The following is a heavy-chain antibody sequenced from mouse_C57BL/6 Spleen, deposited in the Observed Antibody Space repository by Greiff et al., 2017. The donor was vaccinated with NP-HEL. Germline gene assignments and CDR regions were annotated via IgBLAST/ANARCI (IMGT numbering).Heavy chain of an antibody. CDR1: GYTFTSYW. CDR2: IDPSDSYT. J-gene: IGHJ3*01. V-gene: IGHV1-50*01. Sequence: VQLQQSGAELVKPGASVKLSCKASGYTFTSYWMQWVKQRPGQGLEWIGEIDPSDSYTNYNQKFKGKATLTVDTSYSTAYMQLSSLTSEDAAVDYCARGGLRKGFAYWGQGTLVTVSA. D-gene: IGHD1-1*01. CDR3: ARGGLRKGFAY.